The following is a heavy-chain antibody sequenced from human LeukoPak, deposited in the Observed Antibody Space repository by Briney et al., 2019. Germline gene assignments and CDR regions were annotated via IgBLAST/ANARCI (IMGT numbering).Heavy chain of an antibody. D-gene: IGHD5-12*01. V-gene: IGHV5-51*01. CDR3: ARYIVYGRRPYPFDY. CDR1: GYSFTSYW. CDR2: IYPGDSDT. Sequence: GESLKISCKGSGYSFTSYWIGWVRQMPGKGLEWMGIIYPGDSDTRYSPSFQGQVTISADKSISTAYLQWSSLKASDTAMYCCARYIVYGRRPYPFDYWGQGTLVTVSS. J-gene: IGHJ4*02.